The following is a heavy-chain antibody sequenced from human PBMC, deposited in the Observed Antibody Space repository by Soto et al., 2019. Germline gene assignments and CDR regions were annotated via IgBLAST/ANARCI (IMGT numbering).Heavy chain of an antibody. Sequence: QVTLKESGPVLVKPTETLTLTCSVSGLSFSNSKLGVAWIRQPPGKALEWLAHIFSDDKKYYSTSLKTRLSISKANSKSQVVLTVTNMDPVDTATYSCARIQPGDEGGYFAYWGQGTLVTVSS. V-gene: IGHV2-26*01. CDR2: IFSDDKK. D-gene: IGHD7-27*01. CDR3: ARIQPGDEGGYFAY. J-gene: IGHJ4*02. CDR1: GLSFSNSKLG.